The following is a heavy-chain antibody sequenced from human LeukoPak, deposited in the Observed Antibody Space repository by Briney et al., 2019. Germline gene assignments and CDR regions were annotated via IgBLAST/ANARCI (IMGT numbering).Heavy chain of an antibody. CDR3: AKEWGTIHPDAFDI. CDR1: GFTFSSYE. J-gene: IGHJ3*02. Sequence: PGGSLRLSCAASGFTFSSYEMNWVRQAPGKGLEWVSYISSSGSTIYYADSVKGRFTISRDNAKNSLYLQMNSLRAEDTAVYYCAKEWGTIHPDAFDIWGQGTMVTVSS. D-gene: IGHD2-8*01. V-gene: IGHV3-48*03. CDR2: ISSSGSTI.